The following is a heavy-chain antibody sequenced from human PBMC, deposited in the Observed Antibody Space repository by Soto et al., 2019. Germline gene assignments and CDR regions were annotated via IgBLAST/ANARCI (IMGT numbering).Heavy chain of an antibody. D-gene: IGHD3-9*01. J-gene: IGHJ4*02. CDR3: AHKGPEDWPLDY. CDR1: GGSISSSSYY. V-gene: IGHV2-5*02. Sequence: GKASETLSLTCTVSGGSISSSSYYWGWIRQPPGKGLEWIGVIYWDDSKHYSPSLRSRLTITKDTSKNQVVLTMTNMDPMDTGTYYCAHKGPEDWPLDYWGQGTLVTVSS. CDR2: IYWDDSK.